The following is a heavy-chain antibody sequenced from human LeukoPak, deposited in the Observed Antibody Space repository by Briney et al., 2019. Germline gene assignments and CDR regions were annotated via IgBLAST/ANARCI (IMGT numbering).Heavy chain of an antibody. D-gene: IGHD4-17*01. CDR2: INHSGST. Sequence: SETLSLTRAVYGGSFSGYYWSWIRQPPGKGLEWIGEINHSGSTNYNPSLKSRITISVDTSKNQFSLNLSSVTAADTAVYYCARGYGNFDYWGQGTLVTVSS. CDR3: ARGYGNFDY. V-gene: IGHV4-34*01. CDR1: GGSFSGYY. J-gene: IGHJ4*02.